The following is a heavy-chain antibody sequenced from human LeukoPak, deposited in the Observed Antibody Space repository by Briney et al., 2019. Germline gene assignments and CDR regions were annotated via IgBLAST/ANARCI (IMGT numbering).Heavy chain of an antibody. D-gene: IGHD2-21*02. CDR3: ARVGAPVVTAPVYFDY. CDR2: ISYDGTNK. J-gene: IGHJ4*02. CDR1: GFTFSSYA. Sequence: GGSLRLSCAASGFTFSSYAMHWVRQGPGKGLEWVAVISYDGTNKYCADSVKGRFTISRDNSKNTLYLQMNSLRAEDTAVYYCARVGAPVVTAPVYFDYWGQGTLVTVSS. V-gene: IGHV3-30*04.